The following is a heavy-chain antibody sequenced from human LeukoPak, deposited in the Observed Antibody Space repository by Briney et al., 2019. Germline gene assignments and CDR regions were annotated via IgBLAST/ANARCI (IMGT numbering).Heavy chain of an antibody. V-gene: IGHV4-59*01. CDR3: ARERTTVTAFDY. CDR1: GGSISSYY. CDR2: IYYSGST. J-gene: IGHJ4*02. D-gene: IGHD4-11*01. Sequence: SETLSLTCTVSGGSISSYYWSWTRQPPGKGLEWIGYIYYSGSTNYNPSLKSRVTISVDTSKNQFSLKLSSVTAADTAVYYCARERTTVTAFDYWGQGTLVTVSS.